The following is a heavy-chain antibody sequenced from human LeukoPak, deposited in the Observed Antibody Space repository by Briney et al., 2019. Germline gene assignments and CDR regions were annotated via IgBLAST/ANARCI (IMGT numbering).Heavy chain of an antibody. CDR1: GYSISSGYY. J-gene: IGHJ4*02. CDR2: IYYSGST. D-gene: IGHD6-19*01. Sequence: SETLSLTCTVSGYSISSGYYWGWIRQPPGKGLEWVGTIYYSGSTYYKSSLKSRVTISVDTSKNQFSLKLSSVTAADTAVYYCARQEDIAVAGGPFDYWGQGTLVTVSS. CDR3: ARQEDIAVAGGPFDY. V-gene: IGHV4-38-2*02.